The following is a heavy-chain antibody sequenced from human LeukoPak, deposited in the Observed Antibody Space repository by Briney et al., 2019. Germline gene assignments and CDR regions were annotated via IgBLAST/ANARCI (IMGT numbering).Heavy chain of an antibody. Sequence: SQTLSLTCAISGDSLSSNSAAWNWIRQSASRGLEWLGRTYYRSKWFNDYAVSVKSRITISPDTSKNQFSLQLNSVTPDDTALYYCARTNGTDLMDVWGQGTTVTVSS. CDR1: GDSLSSNSAA. J-gene: IGHJ6*02. V-gene: IGHV6-1*01. D-gene: IGHD1-1*01. CDR3: ARTNGTDLMDV. CDR2: TYYRSKWFN.